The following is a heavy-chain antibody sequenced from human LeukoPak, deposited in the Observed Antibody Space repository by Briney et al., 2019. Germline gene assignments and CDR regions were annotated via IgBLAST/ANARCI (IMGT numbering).Heavy chain of an antibody. CDR3: ARHLTAAADEPDWFDP. D-gene: IGHD6-13*01. V-gene: IGHV5-51*01. CDR2: IYPGDSDT. J-gene: IGHJ5*02. Sequence: GESLKISCKGSGYSFTSYWIGWVRQMPGKGLEWMGIIYPGDSDTRYSPSFQGQATISADKSISTAYLQWSSLKASDTAMYYCARHLTAAADEPDWFDPWGQGTLVTVSS. CDR1: GYSFTSYW.